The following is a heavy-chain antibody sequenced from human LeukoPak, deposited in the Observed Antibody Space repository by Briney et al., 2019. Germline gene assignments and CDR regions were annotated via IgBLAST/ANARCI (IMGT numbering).Heavy chain of an antibody. Sequence: ASVKVSCKASGYTFTSYGISWVRQAPGQGLEWMGRIIPILGIANYAQKFQGRVTITADKSTSTAYMELSSLRSEDTAVYYCARCSVRGAHMVRGCGFDPWGQGTLVTVSS. CDR1: GYTFTSYG. D-gene: IGHD3-10*01. J-gene: IGHJ5*02. V-gene: IGHV1-69*04. CDR2: IIPILGIA. CDR3: ARCSVRGAHMVRGCGFDP.